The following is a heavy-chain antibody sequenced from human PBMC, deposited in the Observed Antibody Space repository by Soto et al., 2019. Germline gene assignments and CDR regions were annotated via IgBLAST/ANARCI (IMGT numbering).Heavy chain of an antibody. D-gene: IGHD2-2*01. J-gene: IGHJ4*02. CDR2: ISYDGGDK. V-gene: IGHV3-30*18. Sequence: QVQLVESGGGVVQPGRSLRLSCAASGFTSSSFAMHWVRQAPGKGLEWVALISYDGGDKYYADSVKGRFTISRDNSKNTLHLQMNSLRAEDTAVYYCAKEGYCSSTSCHPKSFDYWGQGTLVTVSS. CDR1: GFTSSSFA. CDR3: AKEGYCSSTSCHPKSFDY.